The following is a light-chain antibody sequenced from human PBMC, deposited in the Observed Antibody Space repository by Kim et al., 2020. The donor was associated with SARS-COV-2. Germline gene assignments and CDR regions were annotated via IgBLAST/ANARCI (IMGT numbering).Light chain of an antibody. CDR2: QDS. V-gene: IGLV3-1*01. Sequence: SYELTQPPSVSVSPGQTASITCSGDKLGDKYACWYQQKPGQSPVLVIYQDSKRPSGIPERFSGPNSGNTATLTISGTQAMDEADYYCQAWDSSPYVVFGG. CDR1: KLGDKY. CDR3: QAWDSSPYVV. J-gene: IGLJ2*01.